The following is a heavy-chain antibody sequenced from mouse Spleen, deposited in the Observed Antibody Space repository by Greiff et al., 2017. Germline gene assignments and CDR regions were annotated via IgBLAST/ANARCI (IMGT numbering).Heavy chain of an antibody. CDR2: IDPANGNT. V-gene: IGHV14-3*01. CDR1: GFNIKNTY. J-gene: IGHJ3*01. Sequence: EVQGVESVAELVRPGASVKLSCTASGFNIKNTYMHWVKQRPEQGLEWIGRIDPANGNTKYAPKFQGKATITADTSSNTAYLQLSSLTSEDTAIYYCAQFSMITRGAWFAYWGQGTLVTVSA. CDR3: AQFSMITRGAWFAY. D-gene: IGHD2-4*01.